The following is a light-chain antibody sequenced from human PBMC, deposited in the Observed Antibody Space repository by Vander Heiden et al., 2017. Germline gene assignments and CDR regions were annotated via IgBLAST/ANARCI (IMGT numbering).Light chain of an antibody. CDR2: LNSDGSH. Sequence: QLVLTQSPSASASLGASVKLTCTLSSGHSSYAIAWHQQQPEKGPRYLMKLNSDGSHSKGDGIPDRFSGSSSGAERYLTISSLQSEDEADYYCQTWGTGIGVFGGGTKLTVI. V-gene: IGLV4-69*01. J-gene: IGLJ2*01. CDR3: QTWGTGIGV. CDR1: SGHSSYA.